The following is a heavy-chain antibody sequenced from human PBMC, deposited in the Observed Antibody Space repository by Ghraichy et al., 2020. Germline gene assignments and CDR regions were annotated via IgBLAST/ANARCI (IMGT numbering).Heavy chain of an antibody. CDR2: ISNSGGSK. CDR3: TKASAAGIGPHNFDY. CDR1: GFTFSSYA. Sequence: GGSLRLSCAASGFTFSSYAMSWVRQAPGQGLEWVSTISNSGGSKYYADSVKGRFTISRDNSKNTLYLQMNSLRAEDTAVYYCTKASAAGIGPHNFDYWGQGTLVTVSS. J-gene: IGHJ4*02. D-gene: IGHD6-19*01. V-gene: IGHV3-23*01.